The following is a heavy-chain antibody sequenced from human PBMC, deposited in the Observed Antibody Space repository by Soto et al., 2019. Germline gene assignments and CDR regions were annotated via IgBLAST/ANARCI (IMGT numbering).Heavy chain of an antibody. V-gene: IGHV3-23*01. D-gene: IGHD1-26*01. CDR1: GFTFSSYA. J-gene: IGHJ1*01. CDR2: ISGSGGST. Sequence: LRLSCAASGFTFSSYAMSWVRQAPGKGLEWVSAISGSGGSTYYADSVKGRFTISRDNSKNTLYLQMNSLRAEDTAVYYCAKSLSGSFTGYFQQWAHATLDTVYS. CDR3: AKSLSGSFTGYFQQ.